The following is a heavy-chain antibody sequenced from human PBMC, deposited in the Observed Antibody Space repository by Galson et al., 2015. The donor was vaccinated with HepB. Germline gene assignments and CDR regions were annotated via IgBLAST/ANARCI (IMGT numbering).Heavy chain of an antibody. D-gene: IGHD2-2*01. CDR3: ARDRFWSGYCSSTSCYSPPDY. V-gene: IGHV6-1*01. CDR1: GDSVSSNSAA. Sequence: CAISGDSVSSNSAAWNWIRQSPSRGLEWLGRTYYRSKWYNDYAVSVKSRITINPDTSKNQFSLQLNSVTPEDTAVYYCARDRFWSGYCSSTSCYSPPDYWGQGTLVTVSS. J-gene: IGHJ4*02. CDR2: TYYRSKWYN.